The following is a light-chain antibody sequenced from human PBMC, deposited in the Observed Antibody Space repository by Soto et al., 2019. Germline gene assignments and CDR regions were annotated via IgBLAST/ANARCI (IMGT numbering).Light chain of an antibody. CDR3: QHYGNSPPEYT. Sequence: EIVLTQSPGTLSLSPGERATLSCRASQSVSSSFLAWYQQRPGQAPRLLIFGAPYRATGIPDRFSGTGSGTDFTLTISKLEPEDFAVYYCQHYGNSPPEYTFGPGTKVDIK. V-gene: IGKV3-20*01. CDR2: GAP. J-gene: IGKJ3*01. CDR1: QSVSSSF.